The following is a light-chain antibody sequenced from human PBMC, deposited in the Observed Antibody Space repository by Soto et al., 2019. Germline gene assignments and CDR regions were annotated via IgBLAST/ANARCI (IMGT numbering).Light chain of an antibody. V-gene: IGKV3-20*01. CDR3: QQCGSSPWP. J-gene: IGKJ1*01. CDR1: QSVSSSY. CDR2: GAS. Sequence: EIVLTQSPGTLSLSPGERATLSCRASQSVSSSYLAWYQQKPGQAPRLHIYGASSRATGIPDRFSGSGSGTGFTLTISRLEPEDFAVYYCQQCGSSPWPFGQRPKVEIK.